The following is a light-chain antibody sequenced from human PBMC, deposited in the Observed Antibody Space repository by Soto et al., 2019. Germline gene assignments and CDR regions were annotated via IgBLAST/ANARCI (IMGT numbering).Light chain of an antibody. CDR3: KHYKSHWT. V-gene: IGKV1-5*01. J-gene: IGKJ1*01. CDR1: QSISSW. Sequence: DIQMTQFPSPLSASVGDRATITCRASQSISSWLAWYQQKPGKAPKLMIDDASSLESGVPSLFSGSGCGTEFTLTISSLHHDVVASYYYKHYKSHWTCGQGTKVDIK. CDR2: DAS.